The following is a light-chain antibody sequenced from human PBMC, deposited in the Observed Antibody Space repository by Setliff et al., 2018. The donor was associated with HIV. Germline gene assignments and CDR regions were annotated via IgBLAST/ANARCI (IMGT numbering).Light chain of an antibody. CDR1: NIGSKG. V-gene: IGLV3-21*01. J-gene: IGLJ1*01. CDR3: SSYTSTTFYV. CDR2: YDS. Sequence: SYELTQPPSVSVAPGKTARITCGGSNIGSKGVHWYQQKPGQAPVLVIYYDSDRPSGIPERFSGSKSGNTASLTISGLQAEDEADYYCSSYTSTTFYVFGSGTKVTVL.